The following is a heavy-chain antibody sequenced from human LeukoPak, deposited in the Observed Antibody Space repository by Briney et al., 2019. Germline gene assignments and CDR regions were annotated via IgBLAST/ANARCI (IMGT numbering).Heavy chain of an antibody. Sequence: GGSLRLSCAVSGFTLSSYWMHWVRQAPGKGLVWVSRIDSDGTTIDYADSVKGRFTISRDNSKNTLYLQMNSLRAEDTAVYYCARDRIQLWLDGSFDYWGQGTLVTVSS. V-gene: IGHV3-74*01. D-gene: IGHD5-18*01. CDR1: GFTLSSYW. J-gene: IGHJ4*02. CDR2: IDSDGTTI. CDR3: ARDRIQLWLDGSFDY.